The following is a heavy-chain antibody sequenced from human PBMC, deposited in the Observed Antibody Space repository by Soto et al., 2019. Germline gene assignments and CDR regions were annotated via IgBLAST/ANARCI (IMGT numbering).Heavy chain of an antibody. V-gene: IGHV4-59*01. CDR2: IYYSGST. CDR3: ARAGTTMVRGVISGWFDP. J-gene: IGHJ5*02. CDR1: GGSISSYY. Sequence: TLSCTCTVSGGSISSYYWSLVRQPPGKGLEWIGYIYYSGSTNYNPSLKSRVTISVDTSKNQFSLKLSSVTAADTAVYYCARAGTTMVRGVISGWFDPWGQGTLVTVSS. D-gene: IGHD3-10*01.